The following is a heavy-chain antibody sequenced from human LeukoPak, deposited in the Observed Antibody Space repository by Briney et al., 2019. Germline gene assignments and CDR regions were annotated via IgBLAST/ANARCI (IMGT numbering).Heavy chain of an antibody. J-gene: IGHJ4*02. Sequence: PGGSLRLSFAASGFTFSDYYISSIRQAPGKGLERVSYISSSGSTKYYADSVKGRFTISRDNAKNSLYLQMNSLRAEDTAVYYCARAAPYYDFWSGYPDYWGQGTLVTVSS. CDR1: GFTFSDYY. D-gene: IGHD3-3*01. CDR3: ARAAPYYDFWSGYPDY. V-gene: IGHV3-11*01. CDR2: ISSSGSTK.